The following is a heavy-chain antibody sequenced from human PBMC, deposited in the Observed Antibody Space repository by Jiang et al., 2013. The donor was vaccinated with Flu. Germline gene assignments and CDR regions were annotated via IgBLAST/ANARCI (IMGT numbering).Heavy chain of an antibody. Sequence: KPTQTLTLTRSFSGFSLSSSGVGVGWIRQPPGKALEWLALIYWDGDKFYSPSLRSRLTITKDTSKNQVVLRMTNMDPVDTATYYCAHSLWYDSSGSYSGIRFDYWAREPWSPSPQ. D-gene: IGHD3-22*01. J-gene: IGHJ4*02. CDR2: IYWDGDK. V-gene: IGHV2-5*02. CDR1: GFSLSSSGVG. CDR3: AHSLWYDSSGSYSGIRFDY.